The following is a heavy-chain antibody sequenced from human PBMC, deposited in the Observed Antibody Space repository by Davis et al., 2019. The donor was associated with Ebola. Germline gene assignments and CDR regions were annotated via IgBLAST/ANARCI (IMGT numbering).Heavy chain of an antibody. J-gene: IGHJ4*02. Sequence: ASVKVSCKASGYTFKNYALNWVRQAPGQSLEWLGWIRTYDGNTNYAQKLQDRVTMTTDTSTTTVFMELTNLRFDDTAMYWCARGEGAPDFWGQGTRVTVSS. D-gene: IGHD1-26*01. CDR3: ARGEGAPDF. CDR2: IRTYDGNT. CDR1: GYTFKNYA. V-gene: IGHV1-18*01.